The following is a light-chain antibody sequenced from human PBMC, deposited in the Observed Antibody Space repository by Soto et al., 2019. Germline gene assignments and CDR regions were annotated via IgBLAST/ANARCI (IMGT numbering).Light chain of an antibody. Sequence: EIVLTQSPGTLSLSPGESATLSCRASQSLSGSHLVWYQHQLGQAPRLLIYGASNRATGLPDRFSGSGSGTDFTLTISRLEPEDFAGYYCQQCGAAPHTFGQATTREIK. CDR3: QQCGAAPHT. CDR1: QSLSGSH. V-gene: IGKV3-20*01. J-gene: IGKJ2*01. CDR2: GAS.